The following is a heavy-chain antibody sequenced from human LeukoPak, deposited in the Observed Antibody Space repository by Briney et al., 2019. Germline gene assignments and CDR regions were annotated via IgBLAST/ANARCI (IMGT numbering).Heavy chain of an antibody. V-gene: IGHV3-21*01. J-gene: IGHJ4*02. D-gene: IGHD3-10*01. Sequence: GGSLRLSCAASGFTLISYSMNWVRQAPGKGLEWVSSISSSSSFISYADSVKGRFIISRDNAKQSVYLQMNSLRAEDTAVYYCARGTIRGVPGSDYWGQGTLVTVSS. CDR3: ARGTIRGVPGSDY. CDR2: ISSSSSFI. CDR1: GFTLISYS.